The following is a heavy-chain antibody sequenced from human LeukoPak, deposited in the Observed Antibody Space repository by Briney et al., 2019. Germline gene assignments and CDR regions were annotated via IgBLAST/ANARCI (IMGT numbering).Heavy chain of an antibody. CDR2: ISYDGSNK. J-gene: IGHJ4*02. D-gene: IGHD5-24*01. CDR1: GFTFSSYA. V-gene: IGHV3-30-3*01. Sequence: GGSLRLSCAASGFTFSSYAMHWVRQAPGKGLEWVAAISYDGSNKYYADSVKGRFTISRDNSKNTLYLQMNGLRAEDTAVYYCARSQSGDGYNYDYWGQGTLVTVSS. CDR3: ARSQSGDGYNYDY.